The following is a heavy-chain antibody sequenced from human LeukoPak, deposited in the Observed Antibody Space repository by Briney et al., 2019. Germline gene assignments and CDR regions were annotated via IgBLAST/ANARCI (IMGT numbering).Heavy chain of an antibody. V-gene: IGHV3-23*01. CDR2: VSGSGVST. Sequence: GGSLRLSCAASGFTFSSYTFSTYAMSWVRQAPGKGLKWASAVSGSGVSTYYADSVKGRFTISRDNSKNTLYLQMNGLRAEDTAVYYCAKGVEDSGIYYYYYMDVWGKGTTVTVSS. J-gene: IGHJ6*03. CDR1: GFTFSSYTFSTYA. CDR3: AKGVEDSGIYYYYYMDV. D-gene: IGHD2-15*01.